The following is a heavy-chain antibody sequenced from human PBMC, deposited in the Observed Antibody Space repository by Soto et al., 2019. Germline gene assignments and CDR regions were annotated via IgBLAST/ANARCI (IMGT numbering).Heavy chain of an antibody. J-gene: IGHJ4*02. CDR3: VWGYDILTGYH. CDR2: IIPIFGTA. CDR1: GGTFSSYA. Sequence: ASVKVSFKASGGTFSSYAISWVRQAPGQGLEWMGGIIPIFGTANYAQKFQGRVTITADESTSTAYMELSSLRSEETAVYYCVWGYDILTGYHWGQGTLVTVSS. V-gene: IGHV1-69*13. D-gene: IGHD3-9*01.